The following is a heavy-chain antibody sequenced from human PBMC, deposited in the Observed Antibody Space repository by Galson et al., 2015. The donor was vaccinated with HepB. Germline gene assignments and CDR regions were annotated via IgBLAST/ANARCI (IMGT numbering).Heavy chain of an antibody. D-gene: IGHD6-19*01. CDR1: GFSLTTSGVG. V-gene: IGHV2-5*02. CDR3: AHRADTGEFDY. CDR2: IYWDEDQ. Sequence: PALVKPTQTLTLTCTFSGFSLTTSGVGVAWIRQPPGKALEWLALIYWDEDQRYSPSLKSRLTITKDTSKNQVVLTMTNMDPVDTATYYCAHRADTGEFDYWGQGTLVTVSS. J-gene: IGHJ4*02.